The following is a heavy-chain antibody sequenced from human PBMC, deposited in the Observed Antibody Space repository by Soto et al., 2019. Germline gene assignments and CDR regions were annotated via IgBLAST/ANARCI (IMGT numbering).Heavy chain of an antibody. CDR2: ISSSSSYI. CDR3: ARVGVFYNAFDI. D-gene: IGHD2-2*02. J-gene: IGHJ3*02. CDR1: GFTFSSYS. Sequence: GGSLRLSCAASGFTFSSYSMNWVRQAPGKGLEWVSSISSSSSYIYYADSVKGRFTISRDNAKDSLYLQMNSLRAEDTAVYYCARVGVFYNAFDIWGQGTMVTASS. V-gene: IGHV3-21*01.